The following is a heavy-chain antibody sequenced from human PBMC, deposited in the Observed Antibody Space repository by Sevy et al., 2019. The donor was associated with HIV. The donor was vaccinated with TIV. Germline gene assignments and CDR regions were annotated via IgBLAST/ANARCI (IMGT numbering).Heavy chain of an antibody. CDR1: GFTFDDYA. CDR2: ISWNSGSI. CDR3: ARGVAVAINWFDP. J-gene: IGHJ5*02. D-gene: IGHD6-19*01. Sequence: GGSLRLSCAASGFTFDDYAMYWVRQAPGKGLEWVSGISWNSGSIGYADSVKGRFTISRDNAKNSLYLQMNSLRAEDTALYYCARGVAVAINWFDPWGQGTLVTVSS. V-gene: IGHV3-9*01.